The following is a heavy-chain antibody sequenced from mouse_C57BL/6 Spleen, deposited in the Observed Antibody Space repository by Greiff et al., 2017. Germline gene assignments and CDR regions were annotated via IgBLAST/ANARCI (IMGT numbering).Heavy chain of an antibody. CDR3: ARDGLRSYSY. V-gene: IGHV3-6*01. CDR2: ISYDGSN. D-gene: IGHD1-1*01. Sequence: EVKLQESGPGLVKPSQSLSLTCSVTGYSITSGYYWNWIRQFPGNKLEWMGYISYDGSNNYNPSLKNRISITRDTSKNQFFLKLNSVTTEDTATYYCARDGLRSYSYWGQGTTLTVSS. CDR1: GYSITSGYY. J-gene: IGHJ2*01.